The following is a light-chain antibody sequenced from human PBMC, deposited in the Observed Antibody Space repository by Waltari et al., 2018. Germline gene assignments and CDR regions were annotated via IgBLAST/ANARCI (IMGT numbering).Light chain of an antibody. Sequence: TQDPAVSVAMGQTVRITCQGDSLRSYYASWYQQRPGQAPILVMYDKNSRPSGVPDRFSGSSSDDTASLTITGAQAEDEAYYYCHSRDASGSGVAFGGGTKLTVL. J-gene: IGLJ2*01. CDR1: SLRSYY. CDR2: DKN. V-gene: IGLV3-19*01. CDR3: HSRDASGSGVA.